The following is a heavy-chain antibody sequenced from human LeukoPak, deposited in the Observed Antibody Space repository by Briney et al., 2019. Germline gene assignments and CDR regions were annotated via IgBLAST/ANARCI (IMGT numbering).Heavy chain of an antibody. CDR1: GGSISSSY. Sequence: PSETLSLTCTVSGGSISSSYWSWIRHPPGKGLEWIGYIYYSGSTNYNPSLKSRVSISVDTSKNQFSLRLRSVTAADTAVYYCARRPPDMVGFDYWGQGTLVTVSS. V-gene: IGHV4-59*01. J-gene: IGHJ4*02. CDR2: IYYSGST. D-gene: IGHD5-18*01. CDR3: ARRPPDMVGFDY.